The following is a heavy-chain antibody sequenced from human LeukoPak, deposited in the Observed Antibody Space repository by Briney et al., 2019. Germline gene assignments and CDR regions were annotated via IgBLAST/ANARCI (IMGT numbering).Heavy chain of an antibody. V-gene: IGHV3-30*18. CDR2: ISLDGSEE. CDR1: GFRFSDYA. CDR3: SKDSDFWSGFDS. Sequence: PGRSLRLSCAGSGFRFSDYAIHWVRQAPGKGLEWVADISLDGSEEFYGEFVKGRFTISRDNSKNTVYLQMNSLRAEDTAVYYCSKDSDFWSGFDSWGQGTLVTVSS. D-gene: IGHD3-3*01. J-gene: IGHJ4*02.